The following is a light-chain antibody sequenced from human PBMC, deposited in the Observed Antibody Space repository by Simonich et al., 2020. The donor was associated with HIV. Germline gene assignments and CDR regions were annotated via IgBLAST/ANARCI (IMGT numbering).Light chain of an antibody. V-gene: IGKV3-15*01. J-gene: IGKJ1*01. CDR2: GAS. CDR1: QSVSSN. Sequence: EIVMTQSPATLSVSPGERATLSCRASQSVSSNLAWYQQNPGQAPRLLIYGASTRATGISARFSGSGSGTEFTLTIRSVQSEDFAVYYCQQYNNWPQTFGQGTKVEIK. CDR3: QQYNNWPQT.